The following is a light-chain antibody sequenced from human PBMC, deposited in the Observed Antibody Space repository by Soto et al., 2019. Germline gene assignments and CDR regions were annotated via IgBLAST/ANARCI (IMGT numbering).Light chain of an antibody. Sequence: DIQMTQSPSAMSASVGDRVTITCRASQAISHYLAWFHQRPGKIPKRLIYGASTLQSGVPSRFSGSGSGTEFTLTISSLQPEDFGTYYCLQHNTYPLSFGGGPKVE. CDR3: LQHNTYPLS. J-gene: IGKJ4*01. CDR2: GAS. CDR1: QAISHY. V-gene: IGKV1-17*03.